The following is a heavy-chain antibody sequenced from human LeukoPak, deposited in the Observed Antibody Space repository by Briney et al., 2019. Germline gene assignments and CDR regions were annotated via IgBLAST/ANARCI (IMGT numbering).Heavy chain of an antibody. CDR2: ISSSGSTI. Sequence: GGSLRLSCAASGFTFSSYEMNWVRQAPGKGLEWVSYISSSGSTIYYADSVKGRFTISRDNAKNSLYLQMNSLRAEDTAVYYCAREAVAGYFDYWGQETLVTVSS. D-gene: IGHD6-19*01. CDR3: AREAVAGYFDY. V-gene: IGHV3-48*03. CDR1: GFTFSSYE. J-gene: IGHJ4*02.